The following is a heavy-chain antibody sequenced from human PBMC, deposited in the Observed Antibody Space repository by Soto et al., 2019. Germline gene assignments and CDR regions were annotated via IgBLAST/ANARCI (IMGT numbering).Heavy chain of an antibody. J-gene: IGHJ5*02. CDR2: INPSGGST. Sequence: ASVKVSCKASGYTFTGYYMHWVRQAPGQGLEWLGIINPSGGSTSYAQKFQGRVTMTRDTSTSTVYMELSSLRSEDTAVYYCDSSPRYCSSTSCLNDNWFDPWGQGTLVTVSS. CDR3: DSSPRYCSSTSCLNDNWFDP. CDR1: GYTFTGYY. D-gene: IGHD2-2*01. V-gene: IGHV1-46*03.